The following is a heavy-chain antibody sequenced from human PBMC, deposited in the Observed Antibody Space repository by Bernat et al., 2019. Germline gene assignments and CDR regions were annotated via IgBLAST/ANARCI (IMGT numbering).Heavy chain of an antibody. Sequence: EVQLVESGGGLVKPGGSLRLSCAASGFTFRSYSMNWVRQAPGKGLEWVSSISSSSSYIYYADAVKGRFTISRDNAKNSLYLQMNSLRAEDTAVYYCARGTGTIDYWGQGTLVTVSS. D-gene: IGHD1/OR15-1a*01. CDR1: GFTFRSYS. V-gene: IGHV3-21*01. J-gene: IGHJ4*02. CDR3: ARGTGTIDY. CDR2: ISSSSSYI.